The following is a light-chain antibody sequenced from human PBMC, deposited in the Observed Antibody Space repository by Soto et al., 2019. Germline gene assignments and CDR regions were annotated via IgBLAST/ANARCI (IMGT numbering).Light chain of an antibody. Sequence: VMTQSQATLSVSPGERATPSCWASETVATNLAWYQQKPGQAPRLLIYGAFSRATGIPDRFSGSGSGTDFTLTISRLEPEDFAVYDCQQYGSLITVGQGTRLEIK. CDR2: GAF. CDR1: ETVATN. CDR3: QQYGSLIT. J-gene: IGKJ5*01. V-gene: IGKV3-20*01.